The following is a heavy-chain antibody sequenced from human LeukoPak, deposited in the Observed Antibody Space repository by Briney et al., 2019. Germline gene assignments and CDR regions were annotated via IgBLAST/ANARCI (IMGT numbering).Heavy chain of an antibody. CDR2: MSADGGGT. CDR3: AKSSGASTYYFDY. D-gene: IGHD2-15*01. CDR1: GFTFSSYA. J-gene: IGHJ4*02. V-gene: IGHV3-23*01. Sequence: GGALRLSCAASGFTFSSYAMSWVRQAPGKGLEWVSAMSADGGGTYIADSLKGRCTISRDNSKSTLSLQMNSLRAEDTAIYYCAKSSGASTYYFDYWGQGILVTVS.